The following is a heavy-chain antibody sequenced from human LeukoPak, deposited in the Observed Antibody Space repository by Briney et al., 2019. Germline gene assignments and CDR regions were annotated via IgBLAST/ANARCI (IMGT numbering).Heavy chain of an antibody. CDR3: ASGYDSSGYYIDY. V-gene: IGHV4-34*01. Sequence: SETLSLTCAVYGGSFSGYYWSWIRQPPGKGLEWIGEINHSGSTNYNPSLKSRVTISVDTSKNQFSLELSSVTAADTAVYYCASGYDSSGYYIDYWGQGTLVTVSS. CDR1: GGSFSGYY. D-gene: IGHD3-22*01. J-gene: IGHJ4*02. CDR2: INHSGST.